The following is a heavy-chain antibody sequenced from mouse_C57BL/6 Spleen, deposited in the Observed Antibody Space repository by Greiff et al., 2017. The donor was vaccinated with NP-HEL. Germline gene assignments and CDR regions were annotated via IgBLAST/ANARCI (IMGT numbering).Heavy chain of an antibody. CDR1: GYAFSSYW. J-gene: IGHJ1*03. Sequence: VQLQQSGAELVKPGASVKISCKASGYAFSSYWMNWVKQRPGKGLEWIGQIYPGDGDTNYNGKFKGKATLTADKSTSTAYMQLSSLTSEDSAVYFCARRPVSGYFDVWGTGTTVTVSS. CDR3: ARRPVSGYFDV. CDR2: IYPGDGDT. V-gene: IGHV1-80*01. D-gene: IGHD2-12*01.